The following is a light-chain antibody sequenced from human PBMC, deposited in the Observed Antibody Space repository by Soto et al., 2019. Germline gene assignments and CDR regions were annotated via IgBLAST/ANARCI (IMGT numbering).Light chain of an antibody. V-gene: IGLV2-11*01. Sequence: QSALTQPRSVSGSPGQSVAISCTGTSSDIGGYNYVSWLQQHPGKAPKLMIYDVSKWPSGVPDRFSGSKSGNTASLTISGLQAEDEADYYCCSYAGTYTYVFGPGTKVTVL. CDR1: SSDIGGYNY. J-gene: IGLJ1*01. CDR2: DVS. CDR3: CSYAGTYTYV.